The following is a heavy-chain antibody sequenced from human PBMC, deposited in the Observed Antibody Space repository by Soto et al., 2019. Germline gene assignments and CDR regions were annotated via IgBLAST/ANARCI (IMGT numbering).Heavy chain of an antibody. CDR2: ISGSGGST. D-gene: IGHD5-18*01. V-gene: IGHV3-23*01. CDR1: GFTFSSYA. Sequence: EVQLLESGGGLVQPGGSLRLSCAASGFTFSSYAMSWVRQAPGKGLEWVSAISGSGGSTYYADSVKGRFTISRDNSKNTLYLPMNSLRDEDTAVYYCAKGVGWIQLWLVRFDYWGQGALVTVSS. CDR3: AKGVGWIQLWLVRFDY. J-gene: IGHJ4*02.